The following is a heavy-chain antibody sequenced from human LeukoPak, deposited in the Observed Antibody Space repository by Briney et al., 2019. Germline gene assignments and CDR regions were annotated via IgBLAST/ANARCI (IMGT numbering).Heavy chain of an antibody. J-gene: IGHJ4*02. V-gene: IGHV3-30*04. CDR2: ISSDGSNT. CDR3: AKRLYSGSPLGVGDFGY. CDR1: GFTFSSYA. Sequence: GGSPRLSCSASGFTFSSYAMHWVRQAPGKGLEGVAVISSDGSNTYHPDSVKGRFTISRDNSKNTLYLQMNSLRAEDTAVYYCAKRLYSGSPLGVGDFGYWGKGSLVTVSS. D-gene: IGHD5-12*01.